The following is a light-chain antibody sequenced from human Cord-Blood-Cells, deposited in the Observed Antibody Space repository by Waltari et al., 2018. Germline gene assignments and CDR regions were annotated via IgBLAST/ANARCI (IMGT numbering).Light chain of an antibody. Sequence: DIQMTQSPSSLSPSVYDRVTITLQASQDISTYLNWYQQKRGKAPKLLIYDASNLETGVASRFSGSGSGTDCTFTFSSLQPEDIATYYCQEYDKLPLGGGTNVGIK. CDR3: QEYDKLP. CDR2: DAS. CDR1: QDISTY. J-gene: IGKJ4*01. V-gene: IGKV1-33*01.